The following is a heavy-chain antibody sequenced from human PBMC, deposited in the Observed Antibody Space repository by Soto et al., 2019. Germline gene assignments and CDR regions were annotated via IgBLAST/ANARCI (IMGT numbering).Heavy chain of an antibody. CDR2: ISPSGTT. V-gene: IGHV4-34*01. Sequence: PSETLSLTCSLYSGSLSGYYWSWIRQPPWKGLEWIGEISPSGTTNYSPSLKSRVSISVDTSKNQFSLNLTSLTAADTAVYYCARAPKVSGSAQTRPDFWGQGSLVTVSS. CDR1: SGSLSGYY. J-gene: IGHJ4*02. CDR3: ARAPKVSGSAQTRPDF. D-gene: IGHD6-6*01.